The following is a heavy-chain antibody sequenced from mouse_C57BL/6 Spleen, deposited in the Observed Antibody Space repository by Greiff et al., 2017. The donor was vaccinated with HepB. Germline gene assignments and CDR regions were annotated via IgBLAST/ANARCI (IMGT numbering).Heavy chain of an antibody. Sequence: VQLQESGPELVKPGASVKISCKASGYAFSSSWMNWVKQRPGKGLEWIGRICPGDGDTNYNGKFKGKATLTADKSSSTAYMQLSSLTSEDSAVYFCARDYGSLYYFDYWGQGTTLTVSS. CDR3: ARDYGSLYYFDY. V-gene: IGHV1-82*01. CDR1: GYAFSSSW. J-gene: IGHJ2*01. D-gene: IGHD1-1*01. CDR2: ICPGDGDT.